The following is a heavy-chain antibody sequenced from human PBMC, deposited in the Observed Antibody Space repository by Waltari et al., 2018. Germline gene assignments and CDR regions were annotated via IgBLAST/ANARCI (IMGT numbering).Heavy chain of an antibody. CDR3: ARASRITYRRFDP. V-gene: IGHV4-61*09. Sequence: QVQLQESGPGLVKPSQTLSLTCTVSGGSISSGSYYWRWIRQPAGKGLEWIGYIYTSGSTNYNPSLKSRVTISVDTSKNQFSLKLSSVTAADTAVYYCARASRITYRRFDPWGQGTLVTVSS. D-gene: IGHD3-16*01. CDR1: GGSISSGSYY. CDR2: IYTSGST. J-gene: IGHJ5*02.